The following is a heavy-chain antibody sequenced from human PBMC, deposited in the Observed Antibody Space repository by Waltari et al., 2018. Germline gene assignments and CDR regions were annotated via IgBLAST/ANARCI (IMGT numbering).Heavy chain of an antibody. CDR2: IYTSGST. J-gene: IGHJ2*01. Sequence: QVQLQESGPGLVKPSETLSLSCTVSGGSISSYYWSWIRQPAGKGREWIGRIYTSGSTTYNPPLKSRVTMSVDTSKNQFSLRLSSVTAADTAVYYCARGGYYDILTGYYYWYFDLWGRGTLVTVSS. V-gene: IGHV4-4*07. D-gene: IGHD3-9*01. CDR3: ARGGYYDILTGYYYWYFDL. CDR1: GGSISSYY.